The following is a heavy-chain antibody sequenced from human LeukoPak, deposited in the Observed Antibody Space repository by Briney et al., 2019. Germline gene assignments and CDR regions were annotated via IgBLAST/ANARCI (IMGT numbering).Heavy chain of an antibody. CDR1: GFIFSNYA. J-gene: IGHJ4*02. D-gene: IGHD2/OR15-2a*01. CDR2: FSVSGGST. V-gene: IGHV3-23*01. CDR3: ARSGLSRFGF. Sequence: PGGPLRLSCAASGFIFSNYAMSWVRQAPGKGLKWASAFSVSGGSTYYEASVKGRFTISRDNSRNTLYLQMNSLRAEDTAVYYCARSGLSRFGFWGQGTLVTVSS.